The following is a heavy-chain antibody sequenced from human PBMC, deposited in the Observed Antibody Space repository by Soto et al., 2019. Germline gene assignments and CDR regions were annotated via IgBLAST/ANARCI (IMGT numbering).Heavy chain of an antibody. Sequence: SETLSLTCTVSGGSISSYYWSWIRQPPGKGLEWIGYIYYSGSTNYNPSLKSRVTISVDTSKNQFSLRLSSVTAADTAVYYCARQTYYYGSGSTPYYYYYYMDVWGKGTTVTVSS. CDR3: ARQTYYYGSGSTPYYYYYYMDV. V-gene: IGHV4-59*08. CDR1: GGSISSYY. CDR2: IYYSGST. D-gene: IGHD3-10*01. J-gene: IGHJ6*03.